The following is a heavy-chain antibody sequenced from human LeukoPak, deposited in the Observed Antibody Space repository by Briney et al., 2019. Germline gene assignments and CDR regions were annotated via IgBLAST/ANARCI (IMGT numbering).Heavy chain of an antibody. D-gene: IGHD6-13*01. CDR1: GYTFTGYY. CDR3: ARLIGYSSSWYGWFDP. J-gene: IGHJ5*02. Sequence: ASVKVSCKASGYTFTGYYMHWVRQAPGQGLEWMGWINPNSGGTNYAQKFQGWVTMTRDTSISTAYMELSRLRSDDTAAYYCARLIGYSSSWYGWFDPWGQGTLVTVSS. V-gene: IGHV1-2*04. CDR2: INPNSGGT.